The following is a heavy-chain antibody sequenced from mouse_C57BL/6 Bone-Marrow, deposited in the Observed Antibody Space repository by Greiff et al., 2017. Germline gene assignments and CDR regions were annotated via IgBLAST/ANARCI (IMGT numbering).Heavy chain of an antibody. V-gene: IGHV3-6*01. J-gene: IGHJ1*03. Sequence: EVKLVESGPGLVKPSQSLSLTCSVTGYSITSGYYWNWIRQFPGNKLEWMGYISYDGSNNYNPSLKNRISITRDTSKNQFFLKLNSVTTEDTATYYCARGGLWYFDVWGTGTTVTVSS. CDR3: ARGGLWYFDV. CDR2: ISYDGSN. D-gene: IGHD1-1*02. CDR1: GYSITSGYY.